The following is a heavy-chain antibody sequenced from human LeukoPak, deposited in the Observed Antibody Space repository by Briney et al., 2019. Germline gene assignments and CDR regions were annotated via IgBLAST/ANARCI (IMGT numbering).Heavy chain of an antibody. CDR3: ARNEDIVVVPAAVDAFDI. CDR1: GGTFISYA. D-gene: IGHD2-2*01. J-gene: IGHJ3*02. Sequence: SVKVSCKASGGTFISYAISWVRQAPGQGLEWMGGIIPIFGTANYAQKFQGRVTITADESTSTAYMELSSLRSEDTAVYYCARNEDIVVVPAAVDAFDIWGQGTMVTVSS. V-gene: IGHV1-69*13. CDR2: IIPIFGTA.